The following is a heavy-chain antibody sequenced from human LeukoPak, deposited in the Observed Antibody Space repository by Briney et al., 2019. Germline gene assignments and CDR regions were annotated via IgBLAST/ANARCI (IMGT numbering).Heavy chain of an antibody. CDR2: IKQDGNEK. Sequence: GSLRLSCAASGFTFSTSWMSWVRQAPGKGLEWVANIKQDGNEKYYVDSVKGRFTISRDNAKNSLYLQMNSLRAEDTAVYYCARDGDYCDSSGTPHDAIDIWGQGTMVTVSS. J-gene: IGHJ3*02. CDR3: ARDGDYCDSSGTPHDAIDI. V-gene: IGHV3-7*01. CDR1: GFTFSTSW. D-gene: IGHD3-22*01.